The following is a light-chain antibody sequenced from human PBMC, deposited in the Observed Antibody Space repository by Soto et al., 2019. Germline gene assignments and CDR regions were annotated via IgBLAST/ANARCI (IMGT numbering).Light chain of an antibody. V-gene: IGKV3-20*01. CDR1: QSISGRY. J-gene: IGKJ4*01. Sequence: ETVLTQSPGTLSLSPGEIASLSCSASQSISGRYLAWYQQKPGQAPRLLIYDASSRATGIQDRFSGIGSGTDFILTISRLEPEDFAVYYCQQYGSSPLTFGGGTKVEIK. CDR3: QQYGSSPLT. CDR2: DAS.